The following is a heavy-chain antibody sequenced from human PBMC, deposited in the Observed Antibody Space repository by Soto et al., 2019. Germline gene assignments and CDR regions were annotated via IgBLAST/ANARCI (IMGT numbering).Heavy chain of an antibody. CDR1: GFTFSSYD. J-gene: IGHJ2*01. D-gene: IGHD3-10*01. Sequence: EVQLVESGGGLVQPGGSLRLSCAASGFTFSSYDMHWVRQATGKGLEWVSAIGTAGDTYYPGSVKSRFTISKENAKNSLYLQMNSLRAGDTAVYYCARVGGSANKSSWYFDLWGRGSLVAVSS. CDR3: ARVGGSANKSSWYFDL. CDR2: IGTAGDT. V-gene: IGHV3-13*01.